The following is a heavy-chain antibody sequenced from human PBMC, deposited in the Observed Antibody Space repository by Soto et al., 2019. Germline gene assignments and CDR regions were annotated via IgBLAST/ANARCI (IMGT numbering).Heavy chain of an antibody. D-gene: IGHD3-22*01. Sequence: SETLSLTCTVSGGSISSSSYYWGWIRQPPGKGLEWIGSIYYSGSTYYNPSLKSRVTISVDTSKNQFSLKLSSVTAADTAVYYCARGDYYDSSCYYDGDYFDYWGQGTLVTVSS. J-gene: IGHJ4*02. CDR1: GGSISSSSYY. CDR2: IYYSGST. CDR3: ARGDYYDSSCYYDGDYFDY. V-gene: IGHV4-39*01.